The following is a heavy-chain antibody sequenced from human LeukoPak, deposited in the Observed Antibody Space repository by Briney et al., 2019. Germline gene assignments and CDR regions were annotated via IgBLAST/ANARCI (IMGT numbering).Heavy chain of an antibody. D-gene: IGHD6-13*01. Sequence: SETLSLTCTVSGYSISNGYYWGWIRQPPGKGLEWVGSISHRGSTYYNPSLRSRITISLDRSKQKFSLKLTSVTAADTAVYFCARDSSYTTSWPFDYWGQGNLVTVSS. J-gene: IGHJ4*02. CDR2: ISHRGST. CDR1: GYSISNGYY. V-gene: IGHV4-38-2*02. CDR3: ARDSSYTTSWPFDY.